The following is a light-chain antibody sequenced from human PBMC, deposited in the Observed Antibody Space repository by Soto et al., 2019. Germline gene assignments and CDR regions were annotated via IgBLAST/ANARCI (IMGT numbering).Light chain of an antibody. J-gene: IGKJ1*01. CDR2: GAS. CDR3: QQYGSSPPWT. V-gene: IGKV3-20*01. CDR1: QSVSSSF. Sequence: EIVLTQSPCTLSLSPGESATLSCRASQSVSSSFLAWYQQKTGQAPRLLIYGASSRATGIPDRFSGSGSGTDFTLTISRLEPEDFAVYYCQQYGSSPPWTFGQGTKVEIK.